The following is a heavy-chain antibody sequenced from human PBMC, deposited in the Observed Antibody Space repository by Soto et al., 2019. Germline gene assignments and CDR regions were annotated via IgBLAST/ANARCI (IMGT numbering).Heavy chain of an antibody. D-gene: IGHD6-6*01. Sequence: EVQLLESGGGLVQPGGSLRLSCAASGFTFSTYAMSWVRQAPGKGLEWVAGIDDGGVSTYYADSVKGRLTISRDNSKNTLYLQMGSLRAEDTAVYYCVKGQSSSWSQTGGMDVWGQGTTVTVSS. CDR1: GFTFSTYA. J-gene: IGHJ6*02. CDR3: VKGQSSSWSQTGGMDV. CDR2: IDDGGVST. V-gene: IGHV3-23*01.